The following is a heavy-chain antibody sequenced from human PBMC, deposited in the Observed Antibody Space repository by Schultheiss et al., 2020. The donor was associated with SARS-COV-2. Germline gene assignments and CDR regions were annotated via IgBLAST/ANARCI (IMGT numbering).Heavy chain of an antibody. CDR2: IYYSGST. J-gene: IGHJ6*02. Sequence: SETLSLTCTVSGGSISSGGYYWSWIRQPPGKGLEWIGYIYYSGSTYYNPSLKSRVTISVDTSKNQFSLKLSSVTAADTAVYYCARGRGLRYFGRYGMDVWGQGTTVTVSS. D-gene: IGHD3-9*01. CDR3: ARGRGLRYFGRYGMDV. CDR1: GGSISSGGYY. V-gene: IGHV4-30-4*01.